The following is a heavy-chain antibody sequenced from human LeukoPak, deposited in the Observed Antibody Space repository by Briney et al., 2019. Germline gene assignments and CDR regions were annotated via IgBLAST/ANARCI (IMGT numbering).Heavy chain of an antibody. CDR2: IYSSGST. CDR3: ARDRGPAAPAERYYYYGMDV. Sequence: SETLSLTCAVSGGSISSNNWWGWVRQPPGKGLEWIGYIYSSGSTYYNPSLKSRVTISVDTSKNQFSLKLSSVTAADTAVYYCARDRGPAAPAERYYYYGMDVWGQGTTVTVSS. D-gene: IGHD2-2*01. J-gene: IGHJ6*02. CDR1: GGSISSNNW. V-gene: IGHV4-4*02.